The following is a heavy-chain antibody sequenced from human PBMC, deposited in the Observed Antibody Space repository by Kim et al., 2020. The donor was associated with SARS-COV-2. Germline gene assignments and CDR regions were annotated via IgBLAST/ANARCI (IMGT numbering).Heavy chain of an antibody. D-gene: IGHD3-3*01. CDR3: AKDKGGGYYGFTLIRAFDI. J-gene: IGHJ3*02. Sequence: GGSLRLSCAASGFTFSSYGMHWVRQAPGKGLEWVAVISYDGSNKYYADSVKGRFTISRDNSKNTLYLQMNSLRAEDTAVYYCAKDKGGGYYGFTLIRAFDIWGQGTMVTVSS. CDR2: ISYDGSNK. V-gene: IGHV3-30*18. CDR1: GFTFSSYG.